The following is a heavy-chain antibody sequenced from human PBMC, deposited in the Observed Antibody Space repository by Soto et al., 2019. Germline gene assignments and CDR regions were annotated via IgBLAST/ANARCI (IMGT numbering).Heavy chain of an antibody. CDR2: ISWNSGSI. V-gene: IGHV3-9*01. J-gene: IGHJ4*02. CDR3: AKDAEKRQWLALPNGY. CDR1: GFTFDDYA. D-gene: IGHD6-19*01. Sequence: GGSLRLSCAASGFTFDDYAMHWVRQAPGKGLEWVSGISWNSGSIGYADSVKGRFTISRDNAKNSLYLQMNSLRAEDTALYYCAKDAEKRQWLALPNGYWGQGTLVTVSS.